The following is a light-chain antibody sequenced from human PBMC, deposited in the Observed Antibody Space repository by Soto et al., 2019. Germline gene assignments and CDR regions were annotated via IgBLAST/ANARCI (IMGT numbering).Light chain of an antibody. CDR2: DTS. J-gene: IGKJ3*01. Sequence: EIVLMQSPGTLSLSPGEGATLSCRASQSVNSNYLAWYQQKPGQAPTVLIFDTSRRATGVPDRFSGSGSGTDFTLTISRLEHDDFAVYYCQQYVSTPTFGPGTKVHIK. CDR1: QSVNSNY. V-gene: IGKV3-20*01. CDR3: QQYVSTPT.